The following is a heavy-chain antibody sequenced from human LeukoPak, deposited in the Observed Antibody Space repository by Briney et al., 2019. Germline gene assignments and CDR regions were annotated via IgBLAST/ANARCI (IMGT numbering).Heavy chain of an antibody. V-gene: IGHV3-48*02. Sequence: GGSLRLSCAASGFTFSTYSMNCVRQAPGKGLEWVSYISSDSGHIYYADSVKGRFTISRDNAKDSLYLQMSSLRDEDTAVYYCARDRLYAFDIWGQGTMVTVAS. D-gene: IGHD4/OR15-4a*01. J-gene: IGHJ3*02. CDR3: ARDRLYAFDI. CDR2: ISSDSGHI. CDR1: GFTFSTYS.